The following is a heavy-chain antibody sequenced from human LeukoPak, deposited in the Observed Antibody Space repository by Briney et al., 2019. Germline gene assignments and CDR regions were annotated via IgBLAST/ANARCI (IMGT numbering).Heavy chain of an antibody. Sequence: PGGSLRLSCTVSGFTLSSYEMSWIRQAPGKGLGWVSSIDYDGGSGHYADSVKGRFTISRDSSKNTLFLQMNRLRPEDAAVYYCAKAPVTTCRGAYCYPFDYWGQGTLVTVSS. CDR3: AKAPVTTCRGAYCYPFDY. J-gene: IGHJ4*02. CDR2: IDYDGGSG. CDR1: GFTLSSYE. D-gene: IGHD2-21*01. V-gene: IGHV3-23*01.